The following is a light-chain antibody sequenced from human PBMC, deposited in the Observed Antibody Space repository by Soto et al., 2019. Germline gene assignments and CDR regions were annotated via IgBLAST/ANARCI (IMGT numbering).Light chain of an antibody. V-gene: IGLV1-44*01. CDR2: RKT. CDR3: AACDDSLNGVV. Sequence: QSVLTQPPSASGSPGQTIAISCSGASPNIGSHTVNWYQQLPGTAPRLLIYRKTQRPLGVPDRFSGSKSATSASLAISGLQSDYEGDCHCAACDDSLNGVVFGGGTKLT. J-gene: IGLJ2*01. CDR1: SPNIGSHT.